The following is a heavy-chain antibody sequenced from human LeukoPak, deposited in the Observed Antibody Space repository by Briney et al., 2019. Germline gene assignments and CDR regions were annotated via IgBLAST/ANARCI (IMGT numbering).Heavy chain of an antibody. V-gene: IGHV1-2*02. CDR2: INPNSGGT. J-gene: IGHJ4*02. CDR1: GYTFTGYY. CDR3: ARDCTGYSSGPPFDY. Sequence: ASVTVSCKASGYTFTGYYMHWVRQAPGQGLEWMGWINPNSGGTNYAQKFQGRVTMTRDTSISTAYMELSRLRSDDTAVYYCARDCTGYSSGPPFDYWGQGTLVTVSS. D-gene: IGHD6-19*01.